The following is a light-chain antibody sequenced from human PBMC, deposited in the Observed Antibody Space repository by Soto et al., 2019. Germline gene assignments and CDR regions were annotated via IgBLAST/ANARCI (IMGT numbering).Light chain of an antibody. CDR2: EVT. CDR3: VSYTDTDTLV. Sequence: QSVLTQPASVSRSRGQSIIISCVGRNTDVGQDKSVSWYQQGPGKAPKLLIFEVTNRPSGVSNRFSGSRSGNTASLTISGLQPDDEGDYFCVSYTDTDTLVFGTGTKLTVL. V-gene: IGLV2-14*01. J-gene: IGLJ1*01. CDR1: NTDVGQDKS.